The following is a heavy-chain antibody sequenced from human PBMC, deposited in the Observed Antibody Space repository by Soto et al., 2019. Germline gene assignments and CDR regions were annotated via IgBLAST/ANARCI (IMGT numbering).Heavy chain of an antibody. CDR2: IYWDDDK. CDR1: GFSLSTSGVG. CDR3: AHSQRTVYFDY. Sequence: QITLKESGPTLVKPTQTLTLTCTFSGFSLSTSGVGVGWIRQPPGKALEWLALIYWDDDKRYSPSLKSRLTIPADTSNNQVVLTMTNMDPVDTATYYCAHSQRTVYFDYWGQGTLVTVSS. D-gene: IGHD4-17*01. V-gene: IGHV2-5*02. J-gene: IGHJ4*02.